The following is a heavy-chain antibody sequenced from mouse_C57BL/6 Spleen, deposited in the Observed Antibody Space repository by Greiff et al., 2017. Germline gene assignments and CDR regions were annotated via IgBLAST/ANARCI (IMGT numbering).Heavy chain of an antibody. J-gene: IGHJ2*01. CDR3: TTDEDFDD. Sequence: EVQLQQSGAELVRPGASVKLSCTASGFNIKDYYMHWVKQRPEQGLEWIGWIDPENGDTEYASKFQGKATITADTSSNTAYLQLSSLTSEDTAVYYCTTDEDFDDWGQGTTLTVSS. D-gene: IGHD2-3*01. V-gene: IGHV14-4*01. CDR1: GFNIKDYY. CDR2: IDPENGDT.